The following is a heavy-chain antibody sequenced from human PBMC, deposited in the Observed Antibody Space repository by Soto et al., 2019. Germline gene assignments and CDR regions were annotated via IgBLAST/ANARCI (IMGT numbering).Heavy chain of an antibody. J-gene: IGHJ6*02. CDR3: ARDLTYYYFWSQGDYYYVMDF. D-gene: IGHD3-3*01. CDR2: IWYDGSNK. V-gene: IGHV3-33*01. CDR1: GFTFSSYG. Sequence: PGGSLRLSCSASGFTFSSYGMHWVRQAPGRGLEWVAVIWYDGSNKYYADSVKGRFTISRDNSKNTLYLQMNSLRAEDTAVYYCARDLTYYYFWSQGDYYYVMDFWGQGTSVTVSS.